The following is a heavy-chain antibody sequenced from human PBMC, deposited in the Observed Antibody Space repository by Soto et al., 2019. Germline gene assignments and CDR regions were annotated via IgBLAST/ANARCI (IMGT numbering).Heavy chain of an antibody. V-gene: IGHV1-69*01. CDR3: ARSQGSSTSLEIYYYYYYGMDV. CDR2: IIPISDTT. Sequence: QVKLVQSGAEGKKPGSSVKVSCKASGGTFSSYAISWVRQAPGQGLEWMGGIIPISDTTNYAQKFQGRVTITADESTSTAYMELSSLRSEDTAVYYCARSQGSSTSLEIYYYYYYGMDVWGQGTTVTVSS. D-gene: IGHD2-2*01. J-gene: IGHJ6*02. CDR1: GGTFSSYA.